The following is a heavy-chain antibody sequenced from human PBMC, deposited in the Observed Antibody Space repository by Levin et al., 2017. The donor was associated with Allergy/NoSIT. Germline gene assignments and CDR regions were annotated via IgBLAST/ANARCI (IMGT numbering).Heavy chain of an antibody. V-gene: IGHV4-31*03. CDR3: AREDGSTFDF. J-gene: IGHJ4*02. CDR1: GGSISGGGYH. D-gene: IGHD2-2*03. Sequence: PSETLSLTCTVSGGSISGGGYHWTWIRQHPEKGLEWIGYIYYCGSTFYNPSLKSRLMISVDTSKNQFSLNVSSVTAADTAVYYCAREDGSTFDFWGQGALVTVAS. CDR2: IYYCGST.